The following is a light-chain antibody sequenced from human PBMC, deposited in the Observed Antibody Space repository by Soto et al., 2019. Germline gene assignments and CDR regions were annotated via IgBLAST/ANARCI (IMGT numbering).Light chain of an antibody. V-gene: IGKV3-20*01. CDR2: DAS. CDR1: HSASTY. J-gene: IGKJ1*01. Sequence: VTQSSFIFSFHTRETATLSCRGSHSASTYLAWYQHKPGQAPRLLIYDASTRASGIPDSFSGSGSGTEFTLTISRLQSTDFAVYYCQQYGSSHRTFGQGTKVDIK. CDR3: QQYGSSHRT.